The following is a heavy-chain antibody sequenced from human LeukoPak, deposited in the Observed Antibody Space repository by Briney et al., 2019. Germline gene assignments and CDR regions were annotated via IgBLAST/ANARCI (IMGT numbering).Heavy chain of an antibody. J-gene: IGHJ6*02. CDR1: GGTFSSYA. V-gene: IGHV1-69*06. D-gene: IGHD6-19*01. CDR3: ARGVSRSGWYKANYYYYGMDV. CDR2: IIPIFGTA. Sequence: SVKVSCKASGGTFSSYAISWVRQAPGQGLEWMGGIIPIFGTANYAQKFQGRVTITADKSTSTAYMELSSLRSEDTAVYYCARGVSRSGWYKANYYYYGMDVWGQGTTVTVSS.